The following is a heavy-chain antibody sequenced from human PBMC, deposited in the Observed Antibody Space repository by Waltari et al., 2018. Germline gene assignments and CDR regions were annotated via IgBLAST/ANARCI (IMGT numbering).Heavy chain of an antibody. Sequence: EVQLVESGGGLVQPGGSLRLTCAASGFPLSTYWMSWVRQAPGKGLEWVASVKHDGSEKYYVDSVKGRFTISRDNAKNSLYLQMNSLRVEDTAVYYSARPSRGGDCPDCWGQGTLVTVSS. V-gene: IGHV3-7*01. CDR3: ARPSRGGDCPDC. CDR2: VKHDGSEK. CDR1: GFPLSTYW. D-gene: IGHD2-21*02. J-gene: IGHJ4*02.